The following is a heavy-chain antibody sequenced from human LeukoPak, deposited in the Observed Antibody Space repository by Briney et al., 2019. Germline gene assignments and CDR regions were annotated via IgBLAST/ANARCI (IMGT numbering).Heavy chain of an antibody. D-gene: IGHD6-13*01. CDR2: ISYSGST. J-gene: IGHJ5*01. CDR1: GGSISGSISSYY. Sequence: SETLSLTCTVSGGSISGSISSYYWTWIRQPPGKGLEWIGYISYSGSTNYNPSVKSRVTISVDTSKNQFSLKVSSVTAADTAVYYCARGIAVRYNWFDSWGQGTLVTVSS. V-gene: IGHV4-61*05. CDR3: ARGIAVRYNWFDS.